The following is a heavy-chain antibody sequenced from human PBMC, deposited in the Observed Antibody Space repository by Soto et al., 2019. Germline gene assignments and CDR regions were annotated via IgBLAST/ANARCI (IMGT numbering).Heavy chain of an antibody. V-gene: IGHV3-30*18. D-gene: IGHD6-6*01. CDR3: AKMAARDQGFDY. Sequence: QVQLVESGGGVVQPGRSLRLSCAASGFTFSSYGMHWVRQAPGKGLEWVAVISYDGSNKYYADSVKGRFTISRDNSKNTLYLQMNSLRDEDTGVYYCAKMAARDQGFDYWGQGTLVTVSS. CDR1: GFTFSSYG. J-gene: IGHJ4*02. CDR2: ISYDGSNK.